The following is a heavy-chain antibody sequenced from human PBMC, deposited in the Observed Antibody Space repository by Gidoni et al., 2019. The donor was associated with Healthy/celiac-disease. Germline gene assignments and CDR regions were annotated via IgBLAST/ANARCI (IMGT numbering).Heavy chain of an antibody. V-gene: IGHV4-34*01. CDR3: ARGCTTYLRLPGDY. J-gene: IGHJ4*02. CDR2: INHSGST. D-gene: IGHD5-12*01. Sequence: QVQLQQWGAGLLKPSETLSLTCAVYGGSFSGYYWSWIRQPPGKGLEWIGEINHSGSTNYNPSLKSRVTISVDTSKNQFSLKLSSVTAADTAVYYCARGCTTYLRLPGDYWGQGTLVTVSS. CDR1: GGSFSGYY.